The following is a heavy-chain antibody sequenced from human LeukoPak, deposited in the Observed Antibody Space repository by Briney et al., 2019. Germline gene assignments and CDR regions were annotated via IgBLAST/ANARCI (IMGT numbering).Heavy chain of an antibody. CDR3: ARDTENIGYDAFEF. J-gene: IGHJ5*01. D-gene: IGHD2/OR15-2a*01. Sequence: GGSLRLSCVASGFTFSTYWMHWVRQAPGKGLEWVSRLDRDGTTTSYADSVYGRFTISRDNAKSTLYLQMRSLRAEDTAVYYCARDTENIGYDAFEFWGHGTLVTVSS. CDR1: GFTFSTYW. CDR2: LDRDGTTT. V-gene: IGHV3-74*01.